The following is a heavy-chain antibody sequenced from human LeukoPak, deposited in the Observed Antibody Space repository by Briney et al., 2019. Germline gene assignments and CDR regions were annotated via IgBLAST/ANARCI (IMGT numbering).Heavy chain of an antibody. CDR1: GYTFTSYG. D-gene: IGHD3-22*01. CDR3: ARDRHSSGYYKGVYFDY. V-gene: IGHV1-18*01. CDR2: ISAYNGNT. Sequence: ASVKVSCKASGYTFTSYGISWVRQAPGQGLEWMGWISAYNGNTNYAQKLQGRVTMTTDTSTSTAYMELRSLRSEDTAVYYCARDRHSSGYYKGVYFDYWGQGTLVTVSS. J-gene: IGHJ4*02.